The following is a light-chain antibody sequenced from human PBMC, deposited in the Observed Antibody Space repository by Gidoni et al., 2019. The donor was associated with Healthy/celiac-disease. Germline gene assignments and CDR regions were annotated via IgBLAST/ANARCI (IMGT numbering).Light chain of an antibody. Sequence: IVLTQSPATLSLSPGERATLSCRASQSVSSYFAWYQQKPGQAPRLLIYDASNRATGIPARFSGSGSGTDFTLTISSLEPEDFAVYYCQQRSNWLITFGQGTRLEIK. CDR2: DAS. V-gene: IGKV3-11*01. CDR1: QSVSSY. J-gene: IGKJ5*01. CDR3: QQRSNWLIT.